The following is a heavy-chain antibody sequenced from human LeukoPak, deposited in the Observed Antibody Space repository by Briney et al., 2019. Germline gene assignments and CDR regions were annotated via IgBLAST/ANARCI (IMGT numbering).Heavy chain of an antibody. J-gene: IGHJ4*02. Sequence: PGGSLRLSCAASGFTFSSYAMSWVRQAPGKGLEWVSAISGGGGSTYYADSVKGRFTISRDNSKNTLYLQMNSLRAEDTAVYYCAKDLMLGIAVAGGVGYWGQGTLVTVSS. V-gene: IGHV3-23*01. CDR3: AKDLMLGIAVAGGVGY. CDR1: GFTFSSYA. CDR2: ISGGGGST. D-gene: IGHD6-19*01.